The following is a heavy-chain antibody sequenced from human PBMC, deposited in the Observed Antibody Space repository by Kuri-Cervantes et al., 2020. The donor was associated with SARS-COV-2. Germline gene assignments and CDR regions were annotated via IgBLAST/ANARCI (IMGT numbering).Heavy chain of an antibody. CDR2: INWNGGST. CDR3: ARGETSSSEYYYYYMDV. V-gene: IGHV3-20*04. Sequence: GGSLRLSCAASGFTFDDYGMSWVRQAPGKGLEWVSGINWNGGSTGYADSVKGRFTISRDNAKNSLYLQMNSLRAEDTAVYYCARGETSSSEYYYYYMDVWGKGTTVTVSS. CDR1: GFTFDDYG. D-gene: IGHD6-6*01. J-gene: IGHJ6*03.